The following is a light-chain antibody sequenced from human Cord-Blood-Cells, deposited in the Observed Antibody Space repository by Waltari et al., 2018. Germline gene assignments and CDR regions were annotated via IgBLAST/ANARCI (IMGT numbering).Light chain of an antibody. Sequence: QSALTQPRSVSGSPGQSVLISCTGTSSDVGGYNYVPWYQQHPGKAPNIMIYDVSKRPSGVPDRFSGSKSGNTASLTISGLQAEDEADYYCCSYAGSYTYVFGTGTKVTVL. V-gene: IGLV2-11*01. CDR2: DVS. CDR1: SSDVGGYNY. CDR3: CSYAGSYTYV. J-gene: IGLJ1*01.